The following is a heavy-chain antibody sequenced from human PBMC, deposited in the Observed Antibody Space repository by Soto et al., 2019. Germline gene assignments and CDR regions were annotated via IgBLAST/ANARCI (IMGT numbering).Heavy chain of an antibody. Sequence: SETLSLTCRDSCRSIRSYSSSWIRPPPGQGLEWIGYIYYSGSTNYNPSLKSRVTISVDTSKNQFSLKLSSVTAADTAVYYCARAFPYYYDSSGYYFDYWGQGTLVTGSS. CDR3: ARAFPYYYDSSGYYFDY. CDR1: CRSIRSYS. V-gene: IGHV4-59*01. D-gene: IGHD3-22*01. J-gene: IGHJ4*02. CDR2: IYYSGST.